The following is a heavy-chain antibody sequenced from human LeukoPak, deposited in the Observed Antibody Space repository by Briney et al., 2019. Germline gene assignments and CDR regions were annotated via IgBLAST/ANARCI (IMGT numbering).Heavy chain of an antibody. CDR1: GGSFSGYY. CDR3: ARGGMVRGKRPQASSYYYYGMDV. CDR2: INHSGST. Sequence: PSETLSLTCAVYGGSFSGYYWSWIRQPPGKGLEWIGEINHSGSTNYNPSLKSRVTISVDTSKNQFSLKLSSVTAADTAVYYCARGGMVRGKRPQASSYYYYGMDVWGKGTTVTVSS. D-gene: IGHD3-10*01. J-gene: IGHJ6*04. V-gene: IGHV4-34*01.